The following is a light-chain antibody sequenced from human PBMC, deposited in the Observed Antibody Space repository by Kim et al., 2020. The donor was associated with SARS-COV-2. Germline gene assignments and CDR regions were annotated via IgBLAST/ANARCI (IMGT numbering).Light chain of an antibody. CDR3: QQYNSWPLT. V-gene: IGKV3D-15*01. CDR2: AAS. J-gene: IGKJ4*01. CDR1: QSISNN. Sequence: VSPGEGATLACRASQSISNNLAWYQQKAGQAPRLLSYAASTRATDFPVRFSGGGSGTEFTLTITGLQSEDIGVYYCQQYNSWPLTFGGGTKVDIK.